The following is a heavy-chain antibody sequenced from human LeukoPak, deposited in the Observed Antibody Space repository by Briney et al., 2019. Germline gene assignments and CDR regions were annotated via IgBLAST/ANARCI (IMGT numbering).Heavy chain of an antibody. D-gene: IGHD2-15*01. J-gene: IGHJ4*02. CDR1: GYTFTSYY. V-gene: IGHV1-46*01. Sequence: ASVKVSCKASGYTFTSYYMHWVRQAPGQGLERMGIINPSGGSTSYAQKFQGRVTMTRDTSTSTVYMELSSLRSEDTAVYYCAREDSCSGGGCYNDYWGQGTLVTVSS. CDR3: AREDSCSGGGCYNDY. CDR2: INPSGGST.